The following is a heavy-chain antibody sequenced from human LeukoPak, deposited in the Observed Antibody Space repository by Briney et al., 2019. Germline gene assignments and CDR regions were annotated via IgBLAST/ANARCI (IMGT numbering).Heavy chain of an antibody. CDR1: GFSLSTSAVG. J-gene: IGHJ4*02. Sequence: GPTLVKPTQTLTLTCTFSGFSLSTSAVGVGWIRQPPGKALEWLALIYWDDDKRYSSSLKSRLTLTKDTSTNQVVLTLTNMGAAHTATYHCTYSALSSTSLIDYWGQGTLVTVSS. D-gene: IGHD6-6*01. CDR2: IYWDDDK. V-gene: IGHV2-5*02. CDR3: TYSALSSTSLIDY.